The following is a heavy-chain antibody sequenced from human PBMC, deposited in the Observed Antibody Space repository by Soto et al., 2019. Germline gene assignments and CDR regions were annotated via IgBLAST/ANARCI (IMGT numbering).Heavy chain of an antibody. CDR2: ISGSGGST. Sequence: VGSLRLSCAASGFTFSSYAMSWVRQAPGKGLEWVSAISGSGGSTYYADSVKGRFTISRDNSKNTLYLQMDSLRAEDTAVYYCAKGPPGYPKYYFDYWGQGTLVTVSS. J-gene: IGHJ4*02. V-gene: IGHV3-23*01. D-gene: IGHD6-13*01. CDR3: AKGPPGYPKYYFDY. CDR1: GFTFSSYA.